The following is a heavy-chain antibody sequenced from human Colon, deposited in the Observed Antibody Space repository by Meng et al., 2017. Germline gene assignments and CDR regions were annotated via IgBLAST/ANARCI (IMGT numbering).Heavy chain of an antibody. V-gene: IGHV4-59*07. CDR2: MYYSGSG. CDR1: GDSISSDY. D-gene: IGHD6-19*01. Sequence: QVQLQESGPGLVKPSDTLSLTCTVSGDSISSDYWSWIRQTPGKGLEWIGHMYYSGSGVYNPSLNRRATISVDTSKNHFSLKLSSVTASDTAVYYCGRAKSVRGAVDMWGQGTMVTVSS. CDR3: GRAKSVRGAVDM. J-gene: IGHJ3*02.